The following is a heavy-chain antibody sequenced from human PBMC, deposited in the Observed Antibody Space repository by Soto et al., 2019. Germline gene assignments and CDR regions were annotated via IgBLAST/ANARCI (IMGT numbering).Heavy chain of an antibody. CDR1: GDSVSSNSAA. V-gene: IGHV6-1*01. CDR3: ASSRYCTNGVCYSDYYYYYGMDV. CDR2: TYYRSKWYN. J-gene: IGHJ6*02. Sequence: SQTRSLTCAISGDSVSSNSAAWNWIRQSPSRGLEWLGRTYYRSKWYNDYAVSVKSRITINPDTSKNQFSLQLNSVTPEDTAVYYCASSRYCTNGVCYSDYYYYYGMDVWGQGTTVTVSS. D-gene: IGHD2-8*01.